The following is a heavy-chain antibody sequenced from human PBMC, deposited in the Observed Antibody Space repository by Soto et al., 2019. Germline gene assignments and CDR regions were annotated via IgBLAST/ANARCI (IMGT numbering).Heavy chain of an antibody. V-gene: IGHV1-18*01. D-gene: IGHD2-15*01. J-gene: IGHJ5*02. CDR2: ISAYNGNT. CDR3: ARGGGYCSGGSCRRLSFISLNWFDP. CDR1: GYTFTSYG. Sequence: ASVKVSCKASGYTFTSYGISWVRQAPGQGLEWMGWISAYNGNTNYAQKLQGRVTMTTDTSTSTAYMELRSLRSDDTAVYYCARGGGYCSGGSCRRLSFISLNWFDPWGQGTLVTVSS.